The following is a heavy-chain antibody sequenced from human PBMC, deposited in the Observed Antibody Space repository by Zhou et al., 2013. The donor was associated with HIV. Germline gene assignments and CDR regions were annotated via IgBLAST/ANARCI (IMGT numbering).Heavy chain of an antibody. D-gene: IGHD1-1*01. CDR1: GGTFSSYA. CDR2: IIPILGIA. J-gene: IGHJ4*02. CDR3: ARGRDWNQYYFDY. V-gene: IGHV1-69*04. Sequence: QVQLVQSGAEVKKPGSSVKVSCKASGGTFSSYAISWVRQAPGQGLEWMGRIIPILGIANYAQKFQGRVTITADKSTSTAYMELSSLRSEDTAVYYCARGRDWNQYYFDYWGQGTLVTVSS.